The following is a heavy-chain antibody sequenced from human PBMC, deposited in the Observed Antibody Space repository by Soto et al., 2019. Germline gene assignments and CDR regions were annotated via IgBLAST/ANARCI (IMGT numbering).Heavy chain of an antibody. D-gene: IGHD4-17*01. V-gene: IGHV3-13*01. CDR2: IGTAGDT. CDR1: GFTFSSYD. Sequence: PGGSLRLSCAASGFTFSSYDMHCVRQATGKGLEWVSAIGTAGDTYYPGSVKGRFTISRENAKNSLYLQMNSLRAGDTAVYYCARAGSDYGGYYYYGMDVWGQGTTVTVSS. J-gene: IGHJ6*02. CDR3: ARAGSDYGGYYYYGMDV.